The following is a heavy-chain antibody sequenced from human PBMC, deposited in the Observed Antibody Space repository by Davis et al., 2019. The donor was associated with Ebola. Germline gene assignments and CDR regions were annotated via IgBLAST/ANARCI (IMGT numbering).Heavy chain of an antibody. CDR3: ARDGGSSWYSYYYGMDV. CDR2: INSDGSST. V-gene: IGHV3-74*01. Sequence: GESLKISCAASGFTFSSYWMHWVRQAPGKGLVWVSRINSDGSSTSYADSVKGRFTISRDNAKNTLYLQMNSLRAEDTAVYYCARDGGSSWYSYYYGMDVWGQGTTVTVSS. J-gene: IGHJ6*02. D-gene: IGHD6-13*01. CDR1: GFTFSSYW.